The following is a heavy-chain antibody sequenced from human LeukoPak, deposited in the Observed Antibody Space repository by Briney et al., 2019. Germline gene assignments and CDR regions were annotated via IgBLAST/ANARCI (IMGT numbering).Heavy chain of an antibody. CDR2: IYSGGST. J-gene: IGHJ4*02. V-gene: IGHV3-53*01. D-gene: IGHD5-18*01. Sequence: PGGSLRLSCAASGFTVSSNYMSWVRQAPGKGLEWVSVIYSGGSTYYADSVKGRFTISRDNAKNSLYLQMNNLRAEDTAVYYCSRLRGYSYGYADYWGQGTLVTVSS. CDR3: SRLRGYSYGYADY. CDR1: GFTVSSNY.